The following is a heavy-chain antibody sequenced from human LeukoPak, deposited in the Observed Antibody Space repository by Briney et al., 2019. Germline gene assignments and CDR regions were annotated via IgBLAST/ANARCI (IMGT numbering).Heavy chain of an antibody. Sequence: PSETLSLTCTVSGGSISSGSYYWSWIRQPAGKGLEWIGRIYTSGSTSYNPSLKSRVTISVDTSKNQFSLKLSSVTAADTAVYYCARELLTVGYYYYYMDVWGKGTTVTISS. CDR3: ARELLTVGYYYYYMDV. J-gene: IGHJ6*03. CDR2: IYTSGST. V-gene: IGHV4-61*02. D-gene: IGHD4-23*01. CDR1: GGSISSGSYY.